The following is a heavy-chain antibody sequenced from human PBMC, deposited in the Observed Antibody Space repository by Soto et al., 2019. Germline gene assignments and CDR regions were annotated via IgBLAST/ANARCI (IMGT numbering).Heavy chain of an antibody. CDR3: AKTSRSGRGFDF. D-gene: IGHD3-10*01. V-gene: IGHV3-23*01. CDR2: ISDGGRT. J-gene: IGHJ4*02. CDR1: GGTCSRYA. Sequence: SGGSLRLSCAASGGTCSRYAMSWVRQAPGKGLEWVSGISDGGRTFYSDPVKGRLTISRDNTKNALYLQLSSLRADVTAVYYCAKTSRSGRGFDFWGQGTLVTVSS.